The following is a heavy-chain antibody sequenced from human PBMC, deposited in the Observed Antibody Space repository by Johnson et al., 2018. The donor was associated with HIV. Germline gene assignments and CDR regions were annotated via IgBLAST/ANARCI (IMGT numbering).Heavy chain of an antibody. J-gene: IGHJ3*02. V-gene: IGHV3-74*03. CDR1: GYIFRNYW. Sequence: VQLVESGGGLVQPGGSLRLSCAGSGYIFRNYWMHWVRQAPGKGLVWVARIYSDGSDTAYADSVKGRFTISRDNAKNTLYLQMNSLRAEDTAAYYCALVLGALPGAFDIWGQGTLVTVSS. CDR2: IYSDGSDT. D-gene: IGHD3-16*01. CDR3: ALVLGALPGAFDI.